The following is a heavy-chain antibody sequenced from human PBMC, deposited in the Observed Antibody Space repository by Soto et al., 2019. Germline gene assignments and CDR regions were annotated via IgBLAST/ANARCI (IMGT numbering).Heavy chain of an antibody. J-gene: IGHJ4*02. V-gene: IGHV3-23*01. Sequence: EVQLLESGGGLVQPGGSLRLSCAASGFTFSSYAMSWVCQAPGKGLEWVSAISGSGGSTYYADSVKGRFTISRDNPKNTLYLQMNSLRAEDTAVYYCANGYSSGWVDYWGQGTLVTVSS. CDR2: ISGSGGST. D-gene: IGHD6-19*01. CDR1: GFTFSSYA. CDR3: ANGYSSGWVDY.